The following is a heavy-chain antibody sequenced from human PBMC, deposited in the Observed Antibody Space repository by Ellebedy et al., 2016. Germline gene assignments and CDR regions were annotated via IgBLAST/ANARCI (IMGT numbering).Heavy chain of an antibody. CDR2: IYHSGST. Sequence: SETLSLTXAASGGSISSSNWWSWVRQPPGKGLEWIGEIYHSGSTNYNPSLKSRVTISVDKSKNQFSLKLSSVTAADTAVYYCARGLIVGATTITYFDYWGQGTLVTVSS. J-gene: IGHJ4*02. CDR3: ARGLIVGATTITYFDY. CDR1: GGSISSSNW. V-gene: IGHV4-4*02. D-gene: IGHD1-26*01.